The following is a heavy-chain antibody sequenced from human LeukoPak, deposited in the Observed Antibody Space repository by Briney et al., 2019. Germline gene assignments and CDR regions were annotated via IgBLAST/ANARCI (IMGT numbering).Heavy chain of an antibody. CDR3: ARGYSSGWYGFDY. J-gene: IGHJ4*02. CDR1: GGAISGSSSY. CDR2: IDYSGST. D-gene: IGHD6-19*01. V-gene: IGHV4-39*01. Sequence: SGTLCLTCTVSGGAISGSSSYWGWIRPPPGKGLGWIVSIDYSGSTYYNPSLKNRVTISVDTSKTQCSLKLSPVTVAVTAVYYCARGYSSGWYGFDYWGQGNLVTVSS.